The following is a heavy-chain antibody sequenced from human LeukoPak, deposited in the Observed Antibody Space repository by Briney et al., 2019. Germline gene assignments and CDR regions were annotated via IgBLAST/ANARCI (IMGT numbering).Heavy chain of an antibody. CDR2: ISYDGSNK. V-gene: IGHV3-30*18. CDR1: GFTFSSYG. J-gene: IGHJ6*02. Sequence: GGSLRLSCAASGFTFSSYGMHWVRQAPGKGLEWVAVISYDGSNKYYADSVKGRFTISRDNSKNTLYLQMNSLRADDTAVYYCAKDRGSYRYYGMDVWGQGTTVTVSS. D-gene: IGHD3-10*01. CDR3: AKDRGSYRYYGMDV.